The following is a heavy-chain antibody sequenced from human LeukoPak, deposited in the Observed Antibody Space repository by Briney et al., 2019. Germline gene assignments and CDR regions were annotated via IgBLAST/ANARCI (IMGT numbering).Heavy chain of an antibody. CDR2: ISSNGGST. D-gene: IGHD2-2*01. CDR1: GFTLSRYG. J-gene: IGHJ4*02. CDR3: VKGYCSSISCSLIDY. Sequence: GGSLRLSCSASGFTLSRYGMHWVRQAPGKGLEYVSGISSNGGSTNYADSVKGRFTISRDNSKNTLNLQMSSLRAEDTAVYYCVKGYCSSISCSLIDYGGQGTLVTVSS. V-gene: IGHV3-64D*06.